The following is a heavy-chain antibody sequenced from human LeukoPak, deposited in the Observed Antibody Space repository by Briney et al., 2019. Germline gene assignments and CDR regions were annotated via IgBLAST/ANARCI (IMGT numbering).Heavy chain of an antibody. V-gene: IGHV1-24*01. CDR1: GYTLTELS. CDR2: FDPEDGET. Sequence: GASVKVSCKVSGYTLTELSMHWVRQAPGKGLEWMGGFDPEDGETIYAQKFQGRVTMTEDTSTDTAYMELSSLRSEDTAVYYCARVSSGQYGDYDYYYYGMDVWGQGTTVTVSS. CDR3: ARVSSGQYGDYDYYYYGMDV. J-gene: IGHJ6*02. D-gene: IGHD4-17*01.